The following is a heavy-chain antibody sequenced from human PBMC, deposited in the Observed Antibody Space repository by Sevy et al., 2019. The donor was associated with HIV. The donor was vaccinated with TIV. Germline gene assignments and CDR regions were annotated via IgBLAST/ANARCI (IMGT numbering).Heavy chain of an antibody. CDR2: IRYDGTLK. Sequence: GGSLRLSCVASGFTFSNYAMHWVRQAPGKGLEWVAFIRYDGTLKAYGDPVKGRLTISRDNAKNTVYLQMTSLRPEDTAVYYCAKDVASPKPLYYFDFWGQGNLVTVSS. CDR1: GFTFSNYA. J-gene: IGHJ4*02. CDR3: AKDVASPKPLYYFDF. V-gene: IGHV3-30*02.